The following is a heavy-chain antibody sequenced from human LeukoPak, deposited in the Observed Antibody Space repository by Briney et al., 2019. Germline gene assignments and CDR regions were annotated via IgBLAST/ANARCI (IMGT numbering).Heavy chain of an antibody. CDR2: ISAYNGNT. V-gene: IGHV1-18*01. CDR3: AGTWVGYCSGGSCPLDY. Sequence: GSSVKVSCKASGGTFSSYAISWVRQAPGQGLEWMGWISAYNGNTNYAQKLQGRVTMTTDTSTSTAYMELRSLRSDDTAVYYCAGTWVGYCSGGSCPLDYWGQGTLVTVSS. J-gene: IGHJ4*02. D-gene: IGHD2-15*01. CDR1: GGTFSSYA.